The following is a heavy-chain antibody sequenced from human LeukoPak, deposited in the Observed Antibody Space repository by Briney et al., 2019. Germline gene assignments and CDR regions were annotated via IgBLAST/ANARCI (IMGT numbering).Heavy chain of an antibody. Sequence: ASVKVFCKASGGTFSSYAISWVRQTPGQGLEWMGGIIPIFGTANYAQKFQGRVTITADEPTSTAYMELSSLRSEDTAVYYCASTARNYYYYGMDVWGKGTTVTVSS. D-gene: IGHD2-21*02. CDR3: ASTARNYYYYGMDV. V-gene: IGHV1-69*01. CDR2: IIPIFGTA. CDR1: GGTFSSYA. J-gene: IGHJ6*04.